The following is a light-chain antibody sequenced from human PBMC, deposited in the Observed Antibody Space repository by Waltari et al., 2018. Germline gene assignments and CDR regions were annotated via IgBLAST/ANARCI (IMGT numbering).Light chain of an antibody. CDR1: ALPKKY. CDR2: DDT. CDR3: YSKDSSGNHRV. V-gene: IGLV3-10*01. Sequence: SYELTQPPSVSVSPGQTATITCSGDALPKKYAYWYQQKSGQAPVLVIYDDTKRPSGIPERFSGSSSGTTATLTISGAQVEDEADYYCYSKDSSGNHRVFGGGTKLTVL. J-gene: IGLJ2*01.